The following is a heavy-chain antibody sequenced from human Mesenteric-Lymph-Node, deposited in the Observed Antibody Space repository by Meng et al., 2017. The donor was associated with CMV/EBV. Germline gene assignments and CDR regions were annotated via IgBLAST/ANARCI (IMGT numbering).Heavy chain of an antibody. CDR2: INSDWSST. Sequence: GESLKISCAASGFTFSSYWMHWVRQAPGKGLVWVSRINSDWSSTNYADSVKGRFTISRDNAKNTLYLQMNSLRAEDTAVYYCARGGSGYSYGLGYWGQGTLVTVSS. J-gene: IGHJ4*02. CDR3: ARGGSGYSYGLGY. D-gene: IGHD5-18*01. V-gene: IGHV3-74*01. CDR1: GFTFSSYW.